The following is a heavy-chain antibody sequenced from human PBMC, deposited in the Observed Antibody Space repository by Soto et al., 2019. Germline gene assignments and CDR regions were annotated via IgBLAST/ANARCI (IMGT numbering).Heavy chain of an antibody. Sequence: QVQLQESGPGLVKASQTLSLTCTVSYGSISSGGYYWSWIRQHPGKGLGWIGHIHYSGSIHYNPSLKSRAIISVDMSKNQFSLKLTSVTAADTAVYYCARGRPDFSSSSRARGNIDHWGQGALVTVSS. V-gene: IGHV4-31*03. CDR1: YGSISSGGYY. CDR3: ARGRPDFSSSSRARGNIDH. CDR2: IHYSGSI. D-gene: IGHD6-6*01. J-gene: IGHJ4*02.